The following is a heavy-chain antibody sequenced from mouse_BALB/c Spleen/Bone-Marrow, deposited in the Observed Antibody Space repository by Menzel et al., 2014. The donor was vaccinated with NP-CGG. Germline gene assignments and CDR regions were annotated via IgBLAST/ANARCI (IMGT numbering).Heavy chain of an antibody. CDR2: INFSGST. V-gene: IGHV3-8*02. Sequence: EVKVEESGPSLVKPSQPLSLTCSVTGDSITSGYWNWIRKFPANKLEYMGYINFSGSTYYNPSLESRISITRDTSKNQYYLHLDSVTTEDTATYYCASGGPTMITYYAMDYWGQGTSVTVSS. CDR1: GDSITSGY. D-gene: IGHD2-4*01. CDR3: ASGGPTMITYYAMDY. J-gene: IGHJ4*01.